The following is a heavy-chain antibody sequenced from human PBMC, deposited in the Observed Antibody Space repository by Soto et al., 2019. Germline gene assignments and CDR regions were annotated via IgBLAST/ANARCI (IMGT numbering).Heavy chain of an antibody. V-gene: IGHV1-2*04. Sequence: ASVKVSCKASGYTFTVNYIYWVRQAPGQGLEWIGWINPDSGSTKYAQKFQAWVSMTRDTSIDTVFMEVKRLRSDDTAVYYCTRGTDLRYCTGSSCPGMDVWGQGTTVTVSS. J-gene: IGHJ6*02. CDR1: GYTFTVNY. D-gene: IGHD2-15*01. CDR3: TRGTDLRYCTGSSCPGMDV. CDR2: INPDSGST.